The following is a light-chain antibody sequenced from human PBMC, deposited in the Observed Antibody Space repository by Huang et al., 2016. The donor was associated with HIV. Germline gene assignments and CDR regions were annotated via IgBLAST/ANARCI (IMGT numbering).Light chain of an antibody. CDR1: QSIRNN. V-gene: IGKV3-15*01. CDR2: GAS. J-gene: IGKJ2*03. Sequence: EIVMTQSPATLSVSPGERVTLSCRASQSIRNNLAWYQQRPGQAPRLLFYGASTRPTGIPARFSGSGSGTEFTFTISSLQSEDFAIYYCQHHNNWPPYSFGQGTRLEIK. CDR3: QHHNNWPPYS.